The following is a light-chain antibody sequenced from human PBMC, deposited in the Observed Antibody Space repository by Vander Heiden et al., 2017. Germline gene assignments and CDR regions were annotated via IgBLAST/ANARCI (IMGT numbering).Light chain of an antibody. Sequence: QSALTQPASVSGSPGQSSTISCTGTSRDVGGYNYISWFQHHPGKAPKLITYDVRKRPSGVSNRFSGSKSANTASLTISGLQAEDEADYYCLSYTSGSTPGVFGTGTKVTVL. V-gene: IGLV2-14*01. CDR1: SRDVGGYNY. CDR2: DVR. J-gene: IGLJ1*01. CDR3: LSYTSGSTPGV.